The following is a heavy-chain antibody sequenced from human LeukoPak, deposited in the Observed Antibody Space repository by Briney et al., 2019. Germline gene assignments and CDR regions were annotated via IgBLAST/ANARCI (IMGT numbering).Heavy chain of an antibody. D-gene: IGHD3-3*01. Sequence: PSETLPLTCAVYGGSFSGYYWSWIRQPPGKGLEWIGEINHSGRTNYNPSLKSRVTISVDTSKNQFSLKLSSVTAADTAVYYCARLRFLEWLLPEYYFDYWGQGTLVTVSS. J-gene: IGHJ4*02. CDR2: INHSGRT. CDR1: GGSFSGYY. V-gene: IGHV4-34*01. CDR3: ARLRFLEWLLPEYYFDY.